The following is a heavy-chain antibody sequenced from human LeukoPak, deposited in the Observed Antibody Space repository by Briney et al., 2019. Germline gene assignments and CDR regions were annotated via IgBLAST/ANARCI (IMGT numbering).Heavy chain of an antibody. V-gene: IGHV1-69*13. J-gene: IGHJ6*02. D-gene: IGHD1-14*01. CDR3: ARGHSINYYYGMDV. CDR1: GGTFSSYA. Sequence: SVKVSCKASGGTFSSYAISWVRQAPGQGLEWMGGIIPILGTANYAQKFQGRVTITADESTSTAYMELSSLRSEDTAVYHCARGHSINYYYGMDVWGQGTTVTVSS. CDR2: IIPILGTA.